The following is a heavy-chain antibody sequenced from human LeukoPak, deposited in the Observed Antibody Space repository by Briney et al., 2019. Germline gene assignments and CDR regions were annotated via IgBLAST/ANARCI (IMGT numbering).Heavy chain of an antibody. D-gene: IGHD1-26*01. CDR2: ISYDGSHK. V-gene: IGHV3-30*04. Sequence: GRSLRVSCAASGFMFSNYAMQWVRQAPGKGLEWVAAISYDGSHKFYTDSVKGRFTISRDNSKNTLRLQMNSLRTEDTAVYYCVRDWEADLWGQGTLVTVSS. CDR1: GFMFSNYA. J-gene: IGHJ5*02. CDR3: VRDWEADL.